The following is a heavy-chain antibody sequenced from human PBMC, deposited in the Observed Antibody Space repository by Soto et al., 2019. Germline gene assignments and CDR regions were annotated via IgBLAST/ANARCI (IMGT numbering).Heavy chain of an antibody. CDR2: IYSDGRI. CDR3: ARPLGTRHAYDI. D-gene: IGHD1-7*01. CDR1: GFTVSSNY. J-gene: IGHJ3*02. V-gene: IGHV3-66*01. Sequence: GGSLRLSCAVSGFTVSSNYMNWVRQAPGKGLAWVSVIYSDGRIDYADSVKGRFTISRDNSKNILYLQMNDLRAEDTALYYCARPLGTRHAYDIWGQGTMVTVSS.